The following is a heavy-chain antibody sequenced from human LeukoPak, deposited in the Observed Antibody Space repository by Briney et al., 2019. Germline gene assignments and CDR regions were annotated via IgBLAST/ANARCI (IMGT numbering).Heavy chain of an antibody. J-gene: IGHJ4*02. Sequence: KTGGSLRLSCTASGFTFGDYAMSWFRQAPGKGLEWVGFIRSKAYGGTTEHAASVKGRFTISRDDSKSIAYLQMNSLKTEDTAVYYCTREEAAAGLSPLDYWGQGTLVTVSS. CDR2: IRSKAYGGTT. D-gene: IGHD6-13*01. CDR3: TREEAAAGLSPLDY. CDR1: GFTFGDYA. V-gene: IGHV3-49*05.